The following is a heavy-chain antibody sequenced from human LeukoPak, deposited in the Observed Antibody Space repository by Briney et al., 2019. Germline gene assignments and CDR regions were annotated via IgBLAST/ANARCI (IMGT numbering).Heavy chain of an antibody. J-gene: IGHJ4*02. V-gene: IGHV3-30*02. CDR3: AKDIGSYYDY. CDR2: IQYDGSKK. CDR1: GFTFSSNG. D-gene: IGHD3-10*01. Sequence: GGSLRLSCVASGFTFSSNGMHWVRQAPGKGLEWVTFIQYDGSKKYYADSVKGRLTISRDNSKNTLYLEMNSLRAEDTAVYYCAKDIGSYYDYWGQGILVTVSS.